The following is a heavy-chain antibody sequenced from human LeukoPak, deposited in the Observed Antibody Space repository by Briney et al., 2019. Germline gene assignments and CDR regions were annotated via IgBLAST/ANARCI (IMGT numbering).Heavy chain of an antibody. CDR1: GASISSDY. CDR2: LYYTGST. V-gene: IGHV4-59*08. Sequence: SETLSLTCTVSGASISSDYWSWIRQPPGQRLEWIGYLYYTGSTKYNPSLRSRVTISVDTSKNQISLKLSSVTAADTAVYYCARHLIESGSAYYYAFDYWGQGTLVTVSA. J-gene: IGHJ4*02. CDR3: ARHLIESGSAYYYAFDY. D-gene: IGHD3-22*01.